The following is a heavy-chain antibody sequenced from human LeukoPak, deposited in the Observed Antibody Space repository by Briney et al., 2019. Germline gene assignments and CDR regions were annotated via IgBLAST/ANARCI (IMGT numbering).Heavy chain of an antibody. D-gene: IGHD3-22*01. V-gene: IGHV3-48*01. CDR3: ARERTYYYDSSGYYTPLIFDY. CDR2: ISSSSSTI. CDR1: GFTFSSYS. J-gene: IGHJ4*02. Sequence: TGGSLRLSCAASGFTFSSYSMNWVRQAPGKGLEWVSYISSSSSTIYYADSVKGRFTISRDNAKNSLYLQMNSLRAEDTAVYYCARERTYYYDSSGYYTPLIFDYWGQGTLVTVSS.